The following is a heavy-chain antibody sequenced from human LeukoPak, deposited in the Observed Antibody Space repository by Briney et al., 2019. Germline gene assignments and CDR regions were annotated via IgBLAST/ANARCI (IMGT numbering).Heavy chain of an antibody. J-gene: IGHJ4*02. CDR1: GGSIRSYY. D-gene: IGHD6-13*01. Sequence: KPSETLSLTCTVSGGSIRSYYWSWIRQPPGKGLEWIGYIYYSGSTNYNPSLKSRVTISVDTSKNQFSLKLSSVTAADTAVYYRAREASSSWFDYWGQGTLVTVSS. CDR2: IYYSGST. V-gene: IGHV4-59*01. CDR3: AREASSSWFDY.